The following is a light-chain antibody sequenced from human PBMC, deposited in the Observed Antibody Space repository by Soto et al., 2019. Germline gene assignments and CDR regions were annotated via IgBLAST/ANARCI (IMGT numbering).Light chain of an antibody. Sequence: AIQMTQSPYSMSASVGDGVTITCRASQGIRNDLGWYQQKPGKAPKLLIYAASNLQSGVPSRFSGSGSGTDFTLTISSLQPEDFATYYCQQYRTFGQGTKVDIK. J-gene: IGKJ1*01. CDR2: AAS. V-gene: IGKV1-6*02. CDR3: QQYRT. CDR1: QGIRND.